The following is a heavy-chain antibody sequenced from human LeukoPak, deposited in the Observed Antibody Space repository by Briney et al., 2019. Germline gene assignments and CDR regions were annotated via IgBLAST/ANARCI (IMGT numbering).Heavy chain of an antibody. J-gene: IGHJ4*02. CDR3: AKGKALPGIAAAGTGPFDY. CDR2: IYSGGST. D-gene: IGHD6-13*01. V-gene: IGHV3-53*05. CDR1: GFTVSSNC. Sequence: PGGSLRLSGAASGFTVSSNCMSWVRQAPGKGLEWVSVIYSGGSTYYADSVKGRFTISRDNSKNSLYLQMNSLRTEDTALYYCAKGKALPGIAAAGTGPFDYWGQGTLVTVSS.